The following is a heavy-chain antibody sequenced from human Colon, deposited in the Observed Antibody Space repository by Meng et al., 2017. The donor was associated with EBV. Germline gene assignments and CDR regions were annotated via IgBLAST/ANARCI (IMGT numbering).Heavy chain of an antibody. CDR2: IHHNGNT. Sequence: QVTLQESGPGLVKPSETLSLTCAVSGDSLSSANWWSWVRQPPGKGLEWIGEIHHNGNTNYNPSLKSRVTISVDKSRNQFVLKVTSVTAADTAVYYCARTAICIGGSCTTWDYWGQGALVTVSS. D-gene: IGHD2-15*01. CDR1: GDSLSSANW. V-gene: IGHV4-4*02. J-gene: IGHJ4*02. CDR3: ARTAICIGGSCTTWDY.